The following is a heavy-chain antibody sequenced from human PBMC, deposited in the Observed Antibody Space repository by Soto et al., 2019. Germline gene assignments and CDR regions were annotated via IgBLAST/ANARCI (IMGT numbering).Heavy chain of an antibody. CDR2: INPNGGAT. D-gene: IGHD4-17*01. CDR1: GYTFSDYY. V-gene: IGHV1-2*02. Sequence: QVQLVQSGAEVKKPGASVTVSCKASGYTFSDYYLHWVRQAPGQGPEWMGWINPNGGATKFARKFQGRVAMTRDTSVRTAFMELNRLKFDDTAVYYCARESGGTTATLDYYYFYMDGWGKGTTVTVS. J-gene: IGHJ6*03. CDR3: ARESGGTTATLDYYYFYMDG.